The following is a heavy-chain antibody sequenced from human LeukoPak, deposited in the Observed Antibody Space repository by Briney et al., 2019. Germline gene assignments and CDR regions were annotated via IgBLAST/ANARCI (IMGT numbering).Heavy chain of an antibody. CDR3: ARLYIVVVPAAIDGGFDP. V-gene: IGHV5-51*01. Sequence: NRGASLQISCQGSGYIFTSYWIGWGRQLPGKGLEWMGIIYPGDSDTRYSPSFQGQVTISADTTISTAYLQWSSLKASDTAMYYCARLYIVVVPAAIDGGFDPWGQGTLVTVSS. CDR1: GYIFTSYW. CDR2: IYPGDSDT. J-gene: IGHJ5*02. D-gene: IGHD2-2*01.